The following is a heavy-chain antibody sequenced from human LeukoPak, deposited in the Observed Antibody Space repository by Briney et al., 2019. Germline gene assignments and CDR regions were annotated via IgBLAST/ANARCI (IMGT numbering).Heavy chain of an antibody. D-gene: IGHD4-17*01. CDR3: AKDDLMTTVTGGYY. CDR1: GFTFSSYA. J-gene: IGHJ4*02. Sequence: GGSLRLSCAASGFTFSSYAMHWVRQAPGKGLEWVAVMSFDGSNKYYADSVKGRFTISRDNSKNTLYLQMNSLRAEDTAVYYCAKDDLMTTVTGGYYWGQGTLVTVSS. V-gene: IGHV3-30*04. CDR2: MSFDGSNK.